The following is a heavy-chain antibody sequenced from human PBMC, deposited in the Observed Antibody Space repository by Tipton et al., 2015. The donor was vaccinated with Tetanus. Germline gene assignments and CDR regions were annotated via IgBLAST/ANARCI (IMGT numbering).Heavy chain of an antibody. CDR1: GASMSGSSYY. J-gene: IGHJ3*01. CDR2: IYYSGSS. Sequence: TLSLTCNVSGASMSGSSYYWDWIRQPPGKGLEWIGSIYYSGSSYYNPSLESRVTISLDTSKNRFSLKLTSVTAADAAVYYCARPSTTVTPRAFDVWGQGTMVIVSS. CDR3: ARPSTTVTPRAFDV. V-gene: IGHV4-39*01. D-gene: IGHD4-17*01.